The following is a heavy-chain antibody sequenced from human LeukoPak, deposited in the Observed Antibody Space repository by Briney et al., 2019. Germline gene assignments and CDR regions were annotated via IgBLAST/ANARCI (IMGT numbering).Heavy chain of an antibody. J-gene: IGHJ6*02. V-gene: IGHV3-30*04. CDR3: VCMDV. CDR2: ISYDGSNK. Sequence: GGSLRLSCAASGFTFSSYAMHWVRQAPGKELEWVAVISYDGSNKYYADSVKGRFTISRDNSKNTLYLQMNSLRAEDTAVYYCVCMDVWGQGTTVTVSS. CDR1: GFTFSSYA.